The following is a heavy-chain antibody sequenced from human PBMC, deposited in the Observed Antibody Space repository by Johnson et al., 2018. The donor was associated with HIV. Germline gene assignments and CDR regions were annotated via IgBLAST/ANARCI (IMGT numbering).Heavy chain of an antibody. CDR3: ARDRYDILTGYNDAFDL. D-gene: IGHD3-9*01. CDR2: IRYDGSNK. Sequence: QVQLVESGGGLVKPGGSLRLSCAASGFTFSDYYMSWIRQAPGKGLEWVAFIRYDGSNKYYADSVKGRFTISRDNSKNSLYLQMNSLRAGDTAVYYCARDRYDILTGYNDAFDLWGQGTMVTVSS. V-gene: IGHV3-30*02. CDR1: GFTFSDYY. J-gene: IGHJ3*01.